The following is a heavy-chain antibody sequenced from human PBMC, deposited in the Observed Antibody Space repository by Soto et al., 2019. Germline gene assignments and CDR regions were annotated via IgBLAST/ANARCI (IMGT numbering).Heavy chain of an antibody. CDR1: EFTISSYW. J-gene: IGHJ6*02. Sequence: PGGSLRLSCVASEFTISSYWMHWVRQGPGKGLVWVSRRNEDGSFTSYADSVKGRFSIFRDNAKKKLYLQMNSLSAEDSAVYYCARDLSGRADVRGQGTRVPVS. CDR2: RNEDGSFT. V-gene: IGHV3-74*03. D-gene: IGHD3-10*01. CDR3: ARDLSGRADV.